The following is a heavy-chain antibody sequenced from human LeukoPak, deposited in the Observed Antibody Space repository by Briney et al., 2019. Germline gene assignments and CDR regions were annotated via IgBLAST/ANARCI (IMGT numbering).Heavy chain of an antibody. J-gene: IGHJ6*03. CDR2: IYYSGST. D-gene: IGHD2-2*01. CDR1: GGSISSYY. CDR3: ARERSRYCSSTSCYGDYYYYMDV. Sequence: SETLSLTCTVSGGSISSYYRSWIRQPPGKGLEWIGYIYYSGSTNYNPSLKSRVTISVDTSKNQFSLKLSSVTAADTAVCYCARERSRYCSSTSCYGDYYYYMDVWGKGTTVTVSS. V-gene: IGHV4-59*01.